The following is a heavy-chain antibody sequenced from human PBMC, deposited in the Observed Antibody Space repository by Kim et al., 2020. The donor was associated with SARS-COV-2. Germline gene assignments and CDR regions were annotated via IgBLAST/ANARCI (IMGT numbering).Heavy chain of an antibody. CDR3: ARLTHYYGSGSYYRQDWFDP. Sequence: SETLSLTCTVSGGSISSYYWSWIRQPPGKGLEWIGYIYYSGSTNYNPSLKSRVTISVDTSKNQFSLKLSSVTAADTAVYYCARLTHYYGSGSYYRQDWFDPWGQGTLVTVSS. J-gene: IGHJ5*02. CDR2: IYYSGST. CDR1: GGSISSYY. V-gene: IGHV4-59*08. D-gene: IGHD3-10*01.